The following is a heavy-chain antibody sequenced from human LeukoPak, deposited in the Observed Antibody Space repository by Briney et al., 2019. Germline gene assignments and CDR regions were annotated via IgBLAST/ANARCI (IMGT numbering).Heavy chain of an antibody. CDR3: ARSQSRSAAAGLDY. Sequence: HGESLKISCKASGYSFTNYWIGWVRQMPGKGLEWMGIIYPGDSDTRYSPSFQGQVTISADKSISTAYLQWSSLKASDTAMYYCARSQSRSAAAGLDYWGQGTLVTVSS. CDR2: IYPGDSDT. J-gene: IGHJ4*02. D-gene: IGHD6-13*01. CDR1: GYSFTNYW. V-gene: IGHV5-51*01.